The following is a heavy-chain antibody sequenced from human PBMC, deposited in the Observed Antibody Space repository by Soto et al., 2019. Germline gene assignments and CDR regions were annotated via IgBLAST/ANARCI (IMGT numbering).Heavy chain of an antibody. Sequence: EVQLLESGGGLVQPGGSLRLSCAASGFTFRIYAMTWVRQAPGKGLEWVSGISGGRGSTYYADFVRGRFTISRDNSKNTLYLQMNSLRVEDTAKYYCVKQYSSGWGWGQGTLVTVAS. CDR2: ISGGRGST. CDR1: GFTFRIYA. CDR3: VKQYSSGWG. V-gene: IGHV3-23*01. J-gene: IGHJ4*02. D-gene: IGHD6-19*01.